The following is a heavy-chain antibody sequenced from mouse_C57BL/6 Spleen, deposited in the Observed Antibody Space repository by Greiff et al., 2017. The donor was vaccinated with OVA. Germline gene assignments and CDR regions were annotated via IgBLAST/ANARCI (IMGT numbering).Heavy chain of an antibody. CDR2: ISSGSSTI. Sequence: EVQLVESGGGLVKPGGSLKLSCAASGFTFSDYGMHWVRQAPEKGLEWVAYISSGSSTIYYADTVKGRFTISRDNAKNTLFLQMTCLRSEDTAMYYCARPGYYGSSYGFAYWGQGTLVTVSA. J-gene: IGHJ3*01. CDR3: ARPGYYGSSYGFAY. V-gene: IGHV5-17*01. CDR1: GFTFSDYG. D-gene: IGHD1-1*01.